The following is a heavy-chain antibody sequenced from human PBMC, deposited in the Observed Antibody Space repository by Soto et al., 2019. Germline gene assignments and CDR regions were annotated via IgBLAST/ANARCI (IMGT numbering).Heavy chain of an antibody. D-gene: IGHD1-26*01. V-gene: IGHV4-4*02. J-gene: IGHJ4*02. Sequence: SETLSLTCAVSGGSINSSYWWSWVRQSPGKGLEWIGEIYHSGNTNYNPSLKSRVTISVDRSKNQLSLNLSSVTAADTAVYYCARRPVGAQGLFDYWGQGTLVTVSS. CDR3: ARRPVGAQGLFDY. CDR2: IYHSGNT. CDR1: GGSINSSYW.